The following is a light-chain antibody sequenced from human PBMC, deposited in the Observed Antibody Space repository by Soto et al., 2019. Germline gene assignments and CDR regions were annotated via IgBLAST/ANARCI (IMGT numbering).Light chain of an antibody. J-gene: IGKJ2*01. CDR2: GAS. CDR1: QSVTTN. CDR3: QQYDDWPPFT. V-gene: IGKV3-15*01. Sequence: EIVMSQSPATLSVSPGERATLSCRASQSVTTNLAWYQQTPGQAPRIRIYGASIRATGVPPRFCGSGSGTEFTLTISSLQSEDFAVYYCQQYDDWPPFTVGQGTKLEIK.